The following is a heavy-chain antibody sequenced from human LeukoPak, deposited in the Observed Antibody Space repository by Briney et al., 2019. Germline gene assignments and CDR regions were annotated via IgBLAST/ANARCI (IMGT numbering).Heavy chain of an antibody. CDR3: ARSIRGVNFDY. CDR2: IYSSGST. Sequence: PSETLSLTCTVSSGSISNYYWSWIRQPPGRGLEWIGYIYSSGSTNYNPSLKSRVTISVDTSKNQFSLKLSSVTAADTAVYYCARSIRGVNFDYWGQGTLVTVSS. V-gene: IGHV4-59*08. J-gene: IGHJ4*02. D-gene: IGHD3-10*01. CDR1: SGSISNYY.